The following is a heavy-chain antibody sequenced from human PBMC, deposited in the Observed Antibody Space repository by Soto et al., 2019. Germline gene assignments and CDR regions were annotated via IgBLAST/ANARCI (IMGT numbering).Heavy chain of an antibody. Sequence: ETLSLTCAVSSGSISSSNWWSWVRQPPGKGLEWIGEIYHSGSTNYNPSLKSRVTISVEKSKNQFSLKLSSVTAADTAVYYCARATSVGFDYWGQGTLVTVSS. CDR3: ARATSVGFDY. CDR1: SGSISSSNW. D-gene: IGHD1-26*01. J-gene: IGHJ4*02. V-gene: IGHV4-4*02. CDR2: IYHSGST.